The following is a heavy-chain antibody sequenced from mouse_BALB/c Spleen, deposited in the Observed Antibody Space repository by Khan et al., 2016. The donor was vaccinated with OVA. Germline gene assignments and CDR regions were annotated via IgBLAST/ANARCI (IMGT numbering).Heavy chain of an antibody. D-gene: IGHD1-2*01. CDR1: GYSITSGYG. J-gene: IGHJ2*01. Sequence: EVQLVESGPGLVKPSQSLSLTCTVTGYSITSGYGWNWIRQFPGNKLEWMGYISYSGSTNYNPSLKSRISITRDTSKNQLFLQLNSLTTEDTATYYCARTARIKYWGQGTTLTVSS. CDR2: ISYSGST. V-gene: IGHV3-2*02. CDR3: ARTARIKY.